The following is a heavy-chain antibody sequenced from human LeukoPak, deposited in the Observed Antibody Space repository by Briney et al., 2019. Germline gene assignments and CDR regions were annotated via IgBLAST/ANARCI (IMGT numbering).Heavy chain of an antibody. Sequence: GGSLRLSCAASGFTFSSCAMHWVRQAPGKGLEYVSAISSNGGSTYYANSVKGRFTISRDNSKNTLYLQMGSLRAEDMAVYYCAKVRSGGYYGANDYWGQGTLVTVSS. CDR2: ISSNGGST. CDR3: AKVRSGGYYGANDY. J-gene: IGHJ4*02. CDR1: GFTFSSCA. D-gene: IGHD3-10*01. V-gene: IGHV3-64*01.